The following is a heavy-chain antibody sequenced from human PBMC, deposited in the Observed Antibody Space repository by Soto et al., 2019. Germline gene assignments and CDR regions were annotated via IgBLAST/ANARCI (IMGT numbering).Heavy chain of an antibody. D-gene: IGHD2-21*02. CDR3: ARDHCGGDCPTYGMDV. J-gene: IGHJ6*02. CDR2: IIPIFGTA. V-gene: IGHV1-69*13. CDR1: GGTFSSYA. Sequence: ASVKVSCTSSGGTFSSYAISWVLQAPGQGLEWMGGIIPIFGTANYAQKFQGRVTLTADESTSTAYMELSSLRSEDTAVYYCARDHCGGDCPTYGMDVWGQGTTVTVSS.